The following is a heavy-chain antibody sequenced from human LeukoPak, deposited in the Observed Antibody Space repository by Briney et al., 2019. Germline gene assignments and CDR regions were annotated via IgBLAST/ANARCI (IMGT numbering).Heavy chain of an antibody. CDR1: GFTFSSYV. CDR2: ISYDGSNE. D-gene: IGHD1-26*01. Sequence: PGGSLRLSCAASGFTFSSYVMHWVRQAPGKGLEWVAIISYDGSNEYYADSVKGRFTISRDNSKNALYLQMNSLRAEDTAVYYCARGKWEPLDYWGQGTLVTVSS. V-gene: IGHV3-30*04. CDR3: ARGKWEPLDY. J-gene: IGHJ4*02.